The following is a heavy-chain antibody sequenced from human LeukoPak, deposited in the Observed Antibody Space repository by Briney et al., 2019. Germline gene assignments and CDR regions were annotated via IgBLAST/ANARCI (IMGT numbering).Heavy chain of an antibody. CDR3: ARHGSAWYVDS. D-gene: IGHD6-19*01. CDR1: GDSVSSNSAA. J-gene: IGHJ4*02. CDR2: TYYRSQWYS. Sequence: SQTLSLTCAISGDSVSSNSAAWIWIRQSPSRGLEWLGRTYYRSQWYSDYGISVRGRITINPDTSKNHFYLQPNSVTPEDTAVYYCARHGSAWYVDSWGQGTLVTVFS. V-gene: IGHV6-1*01.